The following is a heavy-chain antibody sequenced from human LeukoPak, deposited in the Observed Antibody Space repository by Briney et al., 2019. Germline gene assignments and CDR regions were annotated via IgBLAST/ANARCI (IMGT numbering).Heavy chain of an antibody. CDR3: ARVPDYDFWSGYYTFDY. Sequence: PGGSLRLSCAASGFTVSSNYMSWVRQAPGKGLEWVSVIYSGGSTYYADSVKGRFTISRDNSKNTLYLQMNSLRAEDTAVYYCARVPDYDFWSGYYTFDYWGQGTLVTVSS. V-gene: IGHV3-66*01. CDR1: GFTVSSNY. J-gene: IGHJ4*02. D-gene: IGHD3-3*01. CDR2: IYSGGST.